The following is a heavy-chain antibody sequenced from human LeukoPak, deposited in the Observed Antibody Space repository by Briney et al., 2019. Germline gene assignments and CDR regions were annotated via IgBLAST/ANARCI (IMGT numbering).Heavy chain of an antibody. CDR3: AKDLETINPTMD. J-gene: IGHJ4*02. Sequence: PGGSLRLSCAASGFTFDNYGMIWVRQAPGKGLEWVSSIGGSGKNTFYADAVKGRFTISRDNSKDTLYLQMNSLRAEDTAVYYCAKDLETINPTMDWGQGTLVTVSS. CDR2: IGGSGKNT. CDR1: GFTFDNYG. D-gene: IGHD3-10*01. V-gene: IGHV3-23*01.